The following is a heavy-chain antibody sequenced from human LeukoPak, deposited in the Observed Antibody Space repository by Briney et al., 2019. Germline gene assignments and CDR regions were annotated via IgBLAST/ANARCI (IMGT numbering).Heavy chain of an antibody. Sequence: NTSETLSLTCTVSGDSISNYYWSWIRRPAGKGLEWIGHIDMSWSTNYNPSLKSRVTMSVDTSKNQFSLNLSSVTAADTAIYYCARELMARVSTSPLRRRSYSYMDVWGKGTTVTVSS. CDR1: GDSISNYY. CDR3: ARELMARVSTSPLRRRSYSYMDV. CDR2: IDMSWST. J-gene: IGHJ6*03. D-gene: IGHD4-17*01. V-gene: IGHV4-4*07.